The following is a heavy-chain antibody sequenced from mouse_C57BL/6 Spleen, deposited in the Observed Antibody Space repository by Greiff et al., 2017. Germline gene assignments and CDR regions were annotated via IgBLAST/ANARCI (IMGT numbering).Heavy chain of an antibody. D-gene: IGHD1-1*01. CDR3: ARSPTTVVDCYFDV. J-gene: IGHJ1*03. V-gene: IGHV1-54*01. Sequence: QVQLQQSGAELVRPGTSVKVSCKASGYAFTNYLIEWVKQRPGQGLEWIGVINPGSGGTNYNEKFKGKATLTADKSSSTAYMQLSSLTSEDSAVYFCARSPTTVVDCYFDVWGTGTTVTVAS. CDR2: INPGSGGT. CDR1: GYAFTNYL.